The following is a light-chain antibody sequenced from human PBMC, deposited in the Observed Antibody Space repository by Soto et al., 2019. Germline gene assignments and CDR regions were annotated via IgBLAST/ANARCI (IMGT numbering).Light chain of an antibody. CDR3: QQYGSSGT. CDR2: DAS. CDR1: QSVSAY. J-gene: IGKJ1*01. V-gene: IGKV3-11*01. Sequence: EIVLTQSPATLSLSPGERASLSCRASQSVSAYLVWTQQKPGQAPRRLIYDASNRATGIPARFSGSGSGTDFTLTISRLEPEDFAVYYCQQYGSSGTFGQGTKVDIK.